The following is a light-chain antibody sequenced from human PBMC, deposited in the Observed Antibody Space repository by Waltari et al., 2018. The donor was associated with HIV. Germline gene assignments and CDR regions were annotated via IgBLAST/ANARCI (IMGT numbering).Light chain of an antibody. CDR2: GAS. CDR1: QDISIY. V-gene: IGKV1-33*01. Sequence: DIQMTQSPSSLSASVGDRVTITCQASQDISIYLNWYQQKPGKAPKLLIYGASDLETGVPSRFSGSGSGTDLTFTISSLQPADIATYYCQQYDNVPVTFGPGTKVEIK. CDR3: QQYDNVPVT. J-gene: IGKJ3*01.